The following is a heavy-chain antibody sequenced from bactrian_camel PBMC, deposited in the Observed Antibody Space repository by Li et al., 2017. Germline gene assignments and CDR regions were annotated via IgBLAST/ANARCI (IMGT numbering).Heavy chain of an antibody. V-gene: IGHV3S40*01. J-gene: IGHJ4*01. Sequence: VQLVESGGVSVQAGGSLSLSCAASGFTFSSYGMSWVRQAPGKGLEWITVINSGLGSTYYADSVKGRFTISRDNAKNTLYLQMNSLRADDTAMYYCAIGLFADFGLGRGTQVTVS. CDR1: GFTFSSYG. CDR2: INSGLGST. D-gene: IGHD5*01.